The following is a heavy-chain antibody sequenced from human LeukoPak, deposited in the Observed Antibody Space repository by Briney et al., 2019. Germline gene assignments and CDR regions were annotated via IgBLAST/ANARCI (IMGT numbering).Heavy chain of an antibody. Sequence: GGSLRLSCAASGFTFSSHWMHWVRQPPGKGLVWVSRINGDGGSTNYADSVKGRFTISRDNSKNTLYLQMNSLRAEDTAVYYCAKSSAVADWGQGTLVTVSS. D-gene: IGHD6-19*01. V-gene: IGHV3-74*01. CDR3: AKSSAVAD. J-gene: IGHJ4*02. CDR2: INGDGGST. CDR1: GFTFSSHW.